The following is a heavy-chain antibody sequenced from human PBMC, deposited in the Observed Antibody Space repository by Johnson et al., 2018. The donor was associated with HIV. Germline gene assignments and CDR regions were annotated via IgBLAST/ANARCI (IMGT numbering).Heavy chain of an antibody. D-gene: IGHD5-12*01. J-gene: IGHJ3*02. Sequence: VQLVESGGGLVQPGGSLKLACAASRFTFSDSAMHWVRPAPGKGLEWVGRIRSKAYTYATAFAASVTGRFPISRDDSNNTAYLQMNSLRAEDTAVYFCARDQGYNGFEPDAFDIWGRGTMVTVSS. CDR1: RFTFSDSA. V-gene: IGHV3-73*02. CDR3: ARDQGYNGFEPDAFDI. CDR2: IRSKAYTYAT.